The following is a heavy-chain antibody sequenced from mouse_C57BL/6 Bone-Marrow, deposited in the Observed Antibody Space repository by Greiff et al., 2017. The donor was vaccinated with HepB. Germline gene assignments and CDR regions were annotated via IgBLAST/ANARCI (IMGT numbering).Heavy chain of an antibody. D-gene: IGHD1-1*01. J-gene: IGHJ4*01. V-gene: IGHV1-9*01. CDR2: ILPGSGST. CDR3: ALYAYGTSYAMDY. CDR1: GYTFTGYW. Sequence: VQLQESGAELMKPGASVKLSCKATGYTFTGYWIEWVKQRPGHGLEWIGEILPGSGSTNYNEKFKGKATFTADTSSNTAYMQLSSPTTEDSAIYYCALYAYGTSYAMDYWGQGTSVTVSS.